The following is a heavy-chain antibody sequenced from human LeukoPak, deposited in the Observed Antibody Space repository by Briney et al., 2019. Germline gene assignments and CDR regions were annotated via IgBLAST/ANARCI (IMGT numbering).Heavy chain of an antibody. CDR1: GFNCDKYN. CDR2: ISLSGSPI. V-gene: IGHV3-48*03. CDR3: ARELLNTLPLSYSMDV. Sequence: SRRLSFAATGFNCDKYNMYWVRQAPGKGLEWISYISLSGSPIYYADSVKGRFTISRDNAKNSLYLQMNSLRAEDTAVYYCARELLNTLPLSYSMDVWGKGATVIVSS. J-gene: IGHJ6*03. D-gene: IGHD4/OR15-4a*01.